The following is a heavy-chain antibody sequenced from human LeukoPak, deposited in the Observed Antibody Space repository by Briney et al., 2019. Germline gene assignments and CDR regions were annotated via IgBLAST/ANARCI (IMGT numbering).Heavy chain of an antibody. Sequence: SETLSLTCTVTGGSISSYYWSWIRQSPGKGLEWIGYIYYGGSTDYNPSLKSRVTISKDTSKTQFSLRLSSVTAADTAVYYCARARLDSSGRFDYWGQGTLVTVSS. CDR1: GGSISSYY. CDR3: ARARLDSSGRFDY. J-gene: IGHJ4*02. CDR2: IYYGGST. D-gene: IGHD3-22*01. V-gene: IGHV4-59*01.